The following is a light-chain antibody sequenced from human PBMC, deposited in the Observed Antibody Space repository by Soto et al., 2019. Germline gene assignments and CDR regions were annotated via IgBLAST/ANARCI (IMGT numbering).Light chain of an antibody. J-gene: IGKJ1*01. Sequence: EIVLTQSPGTLSLSPGERATLYCRASQSVSSSYLAWYQQKPGQAPRLLIYGASSRATGIADRFSGSGSGTDFTLTIRRLEPEDFAVYYCQQYGAAPWTFGQGTKVDI. CDR3: QQYGAAPWT. V-gene: IGKV3-20*01. CDR2: GAS. CDR1: QSVSSSY.